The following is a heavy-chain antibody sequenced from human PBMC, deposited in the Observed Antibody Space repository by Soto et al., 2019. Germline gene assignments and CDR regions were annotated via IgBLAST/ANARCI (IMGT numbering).Heavy chain of an antibody. Sequence: SETLSLTCAVSGGSISSGGYSWSWIRQPPGKGLEWIGYIYHSGSTYYNPSLKSRVTISVDRPKNQFSLKLSSVTAADTAVYYCARDSFAGFDYWGQGALVTVSS. J-gene: IGHJ4*02. CDR2: IYHSGST. CDR3: ARDSFAGFDY. CDR1: GGSISSGGYS. V-gene: IGHV4-30-2*01.